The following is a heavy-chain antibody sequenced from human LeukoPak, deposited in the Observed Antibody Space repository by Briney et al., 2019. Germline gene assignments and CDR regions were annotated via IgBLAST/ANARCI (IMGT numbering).Heavy chain of an antibody. V-gene: IGHV3-66*01. CDR3: AGGVLPYYFDY. Sequence: GGSLRLSCAASGSAFNSNYMSWVRQAPGKGLEWVSVIYSAGTTFYADSVKGRLSISRDNSKITLYLHMDSLRAEDTAVYYCAGGVLPYYFDYWGQGTLVTVSA. J-gene: IGHJ4*02. CDR1: GSAFNSNY. CDR2: IYSAGTT. D-gene: IGHD3-3*01.